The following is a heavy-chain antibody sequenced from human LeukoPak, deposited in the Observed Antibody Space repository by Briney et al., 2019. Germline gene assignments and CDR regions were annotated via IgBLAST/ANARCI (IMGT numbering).Heavy chain of an antibody. CDR2: IFYSGST. CDR1: GGSISSSYF. D-gene: IGHD1-14*01. V-gene: IGHV4-61*01. J-gene: IGHJ4*02. Sequence: SGTLSLTCAVSGGSISSSYFWSWIRQPPGKGLEWIGYIFYSGSTNYNPSLKSRVTMSVDTSKNQFSLKMSSVTAADTAVYYCARGTLNIPGEHGAFDYWGQGTLVTVSS. CDR3: ARGTLNIPGEHGAFDY.